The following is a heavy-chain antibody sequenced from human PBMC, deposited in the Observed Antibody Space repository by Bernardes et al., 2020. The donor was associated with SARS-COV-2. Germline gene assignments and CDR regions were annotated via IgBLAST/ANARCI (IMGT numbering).Heavy chain of an antibody. V-gene: IGHV3-74*01. CDR2: INSDGRDL. D-gene: IGHD3-22*01. CDR3: ARDNTYYYENSGYYLGYYDY. J-gene: IGHJ4*02. Sequence: GGSLRLSCAASEFTFSSYWMHWVRQAPGKGLVWVAHINSDGRDLTYADSVKGRFTISRDNVRNTLYLQMNSLRAEDTAVYYCARDNTYYYENSGYYLGYYDYWGQGTLVAVSS. CDR1: EFTFSSYW.